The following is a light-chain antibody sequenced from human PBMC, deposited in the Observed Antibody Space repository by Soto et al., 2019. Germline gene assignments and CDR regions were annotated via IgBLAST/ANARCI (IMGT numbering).Light chain of an antibody. Sequence: EIVLTQSPATLSLSPGERATLSCRASQSVSNYLAWYQQRPGQAPRLLIYGASNRATGTPDRFSGSGSGTDFTLTISSLEPEDFAVYYCQQRSNWPQLTFGGGTKVDIK. V-gene: IGKV3-11*01. CDR1: QSVSNY. CDR3: QQRSNWPQLT. J-gene: IGKJ4*01. CDR2: GAS.